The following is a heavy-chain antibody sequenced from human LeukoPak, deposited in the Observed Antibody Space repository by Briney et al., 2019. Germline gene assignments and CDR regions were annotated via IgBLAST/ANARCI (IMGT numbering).Heavy chain of an antibody. V-gene: IGHV3-21*01. CDR3: ARGGDGYTP. CDR1: GFTFSRYS. D-gene: IGHD5-24*01. Sequence: GGSLRLPCAASGFTFSRYSMHWVRQAPGKGLEWVSSITSSSSYVYYADSLKGRFTISRDNAKNSLYLQMDSLRADDTAMYYCARGGDGYTPWGQGTLVTVSS. J-gene: IGHJ5*02. CDR2: ITSSSSYV.